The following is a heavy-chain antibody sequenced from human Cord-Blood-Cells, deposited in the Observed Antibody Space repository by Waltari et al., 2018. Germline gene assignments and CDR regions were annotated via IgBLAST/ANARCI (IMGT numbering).Heavy chain of an antibody. J-gene: IGHJ4*02. CDR3: AREDY. V-gene: IGHV3-30-3*01. CDR2: ISYDGSNK. CDR1: GVTFSSYA. Sequence: QVQLVEAGGGVVQPGRSLRLSCAAYGVTFSSYAMHWVRQAPGKGLEWVAVISYDGSNKYYADSVKGRFTISRDNSKNTLYLQMNSLRAEDTAVYYCAREDYWGQGTLVTVSS.